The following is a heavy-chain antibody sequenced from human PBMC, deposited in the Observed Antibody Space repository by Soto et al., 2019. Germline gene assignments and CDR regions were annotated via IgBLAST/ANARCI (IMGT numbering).Heavy chain of an antibody. Sequence: ETLSLTCSVAGVSINXXXXGWIRQPAGKGLEWIGRVYSTGTTDYNPSLNSRATMSVETSKNQFSLKLTSVTAADTAVYYCARDIGXSAGGEGYWGQGXXVTVSS. V-gene: IGHV4-4*07. CDR2: VYSTGTT. D-gene: IGHD5-18*01. CDR3: ARDIGXSAGGEGY. J-gene: IGHJ1*01. CDR1: GVSINXXX.